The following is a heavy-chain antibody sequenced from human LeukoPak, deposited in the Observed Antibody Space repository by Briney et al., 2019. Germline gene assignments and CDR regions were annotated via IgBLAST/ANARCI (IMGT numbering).Heavy chain of an antibody. CDR2: ISYDGSNK. CDR3: AKDRVGWELTPLDY. J-gene: IGHJ4*02. CDR1: GFTFSSYG. Sequence: GGSLRLSCAASGFTFSSYGMHWVRQAPGKALEWVAVISYDGSNKYYADSVKGRFTISRDNSKNTLYLQMNSLRAEDTAVYYCAKDRVGWELTPLDYWGQGTLVTVSS. D-gene: IGHD1-26*01. V-gene: IGHV3-30*18.